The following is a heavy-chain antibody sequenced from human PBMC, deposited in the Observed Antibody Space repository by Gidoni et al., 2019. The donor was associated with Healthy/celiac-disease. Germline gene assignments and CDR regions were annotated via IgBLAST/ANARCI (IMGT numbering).Heavy chain of an antibody. CDR2: ISWDGGST. V-gene: IGHV3-43D*03. D-gene: IGHD3-10*01. CDR1: GSTFDDYA. Sequence: VQLVESGGVVVQPGGSLRLSCAASGSTFDDYAMHWVRQAPGQGLEWVSLISWDGGSTYYADSVKGRFTISRDKSKNSLYLQMNSLRAEDTALYYCARGVVRYYYYGMDVWGQGTTVTVSS. CDR3: ARGVVRYYYYGMDV. J-gene: IGHJ6*02.